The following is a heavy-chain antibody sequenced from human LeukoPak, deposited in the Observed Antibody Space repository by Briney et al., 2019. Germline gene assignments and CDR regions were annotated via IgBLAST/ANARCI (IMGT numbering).Heavy chain of an antibody. CDR3: ARDAQVAGTFYYYYMDV. D-gene: IGHD6-19*01. CDR2: INPNSGGT. J-gene: IGHJ6*03. V-gene: IGHV1-2*06. CDR1: GYTFTGDY. Sequence: GASVKVSCKASGYTFTGDYMHWVRQAPGQGLEWMGRINPNSGGTNYAQKFQGRVTMTRDTSISTAYMELSRLRSDDTAVYYCARDAQVAGTFYYYYMDVWGKGTTVTVSS.